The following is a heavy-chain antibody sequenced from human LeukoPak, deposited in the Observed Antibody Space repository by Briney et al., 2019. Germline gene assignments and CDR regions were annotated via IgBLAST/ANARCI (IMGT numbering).Heavy chain of an antibody. J-gene: IGHJ3*02. CDR3: ASSGYSCSWYPPAGAFDI. Sequence: ASVKVSCKASGYTFTGYYMHWVRQAPGQGLEWMGWINPNSGGTNYAQKFQGWVTMTRDTSISTAYMELSRLRSDDTAVYYCASSGYSCSWYPPAGAFDIWGQGTMVTVSS. V-gene: IGHV1-2*04. CDR2: INPNSGGT. D-gene: IGHD6-13*01. CDR1: GYTFTGYY.